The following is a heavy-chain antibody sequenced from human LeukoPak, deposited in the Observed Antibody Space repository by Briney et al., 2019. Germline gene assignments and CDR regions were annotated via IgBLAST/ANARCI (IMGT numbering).Heavy chain of an antibody. V-gene: IGHV1-46*01. J-gene: IGHJ6*03. CDR3: ARDHGGYDSYYYMDV. CDR1: GYTFTSYY. Sequence: ASVKVSCKASGYTFTSYYMHWVRQAPVQGLEWMGIIKPSGGITSYAQKFQLIVTMTRDTSTSTVYMELSSLRSEDTAVYYCARDHGGYDSYYYMDVWGKGTTVTVSS. D-gene: IGHD5-12*01. CDR2: IKPSGGIT.